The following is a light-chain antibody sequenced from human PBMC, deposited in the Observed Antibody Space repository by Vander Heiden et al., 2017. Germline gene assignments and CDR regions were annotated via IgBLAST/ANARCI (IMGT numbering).Light chain of an antibody. V-gene: IGKV3-11*01. Sequence: EIVLTQSPATLSLSPGERATLSCRASQSVSSYLAWYPQKPGQAPRLLIYDASNMATGIPARFSGSASGTDFTLTISSLEPEAFAVYSCQHLSNWPSYTFGQGTKLELK. CDR3: QHLSNWPSYT. CDR1: QSVSSY. CDR2: DAS. J-gene: IGKJ2*01.